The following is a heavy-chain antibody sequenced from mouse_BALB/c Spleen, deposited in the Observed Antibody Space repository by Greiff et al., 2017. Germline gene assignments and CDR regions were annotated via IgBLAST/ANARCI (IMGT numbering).Heavy chain of an antibody. CDR3: ARGVYYYGSSLDY. CDR2: INPYNDGT. CDR1: GYTFTSYV. D-gene: IGHD1-1*01. Sequence: VQLQQSGPELVKPGASVKMSCKASGYTFTSYVMHWVKQKPGQGLEWIGYINPYNDGTKYNEKFKGKATLTSDKSSSTAYMELRSLTSEDSAVYYCARGVYYYGSSLDYWGQGTTLTVSS. V-gene: IGHV1-14*01. J-gene: IGHJ2*01.